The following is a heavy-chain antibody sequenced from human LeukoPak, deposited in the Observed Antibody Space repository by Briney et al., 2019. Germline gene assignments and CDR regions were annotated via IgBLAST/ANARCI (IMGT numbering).Heavy chain of an antibody. Sequence: GGSLTLSCAASGFPLSSYAMSWLRQAPGQGLAWVSAISAGSSTYYADSVKGRFTISRDNSKNTLYLQMNSLRAEDTAVYYCAKGGSTSPNGINDYWGQGTLVTVSS. CDR3: AKGGSTSPNGINDY. V-gene: IGHV3-23*01. CDR1: GFPLSSYA. D-gene: IGHD2-2*01. J-gene: IGHJ4*02. CDR2: ISAGSST.